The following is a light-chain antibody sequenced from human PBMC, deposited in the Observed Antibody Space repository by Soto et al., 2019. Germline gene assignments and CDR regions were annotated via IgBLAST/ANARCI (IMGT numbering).Light chain of an antibody. J-gene: IGKJ5*01. V-gene: IGKV3D-20*02. CDR3: QQRGDWPPIT. CDR1: QSVSSNN. Sequence: EIVLTQSPGTLSLSPGERATLSCRASQSVSSNNLAWYQQRPGQAPRVVIYGASTRATGIPERFSGSGSGTDFTLTISRLEPEDFAVYYCQQRGDWPPITFGQGTRLEIK. CDR2: GAS.